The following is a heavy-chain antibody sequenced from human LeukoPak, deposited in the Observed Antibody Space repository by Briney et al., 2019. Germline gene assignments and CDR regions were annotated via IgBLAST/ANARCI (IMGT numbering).Heavy chain of an antibody. CDR2: IYDSGST. CDR3: ARDRRDPRGVIITGGFE. J-gene: IGHJ4*02. D-gene: IGHD3-10*01. V-gene: IGHV4-61*10. Sequence: SQTLSLTCTVSGGSISSGSYYWSWIRQPAGKGLEWIGYIYDSGSTNHNPSLKSRVTISVDTSKNQFSLKLSSVTAADTAVYYCARDRRDPRGVIITGGFEWGQGTLVTVSS. CDR1: GGSISSGSYY.